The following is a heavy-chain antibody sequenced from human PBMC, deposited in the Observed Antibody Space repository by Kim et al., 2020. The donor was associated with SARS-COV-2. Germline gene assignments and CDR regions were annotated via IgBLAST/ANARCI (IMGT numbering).Heavy chain of an antibody. V-gene: IGHV3-15*01. J-gene: IGHJ4*02. CDR2: IKSKTDGGTT. CDR3: TTDPSITIFGVVIIGDY. Sequence: GGSLRLSCAASGFTFSNAWMSWVRQAPGKGLEWVGRIKSKTDGGTTDYAAPVKGRFTISRDDSKNTLYLQMNSLKTEDTAVYYCTTDPSITIFGVVIIGDYWGQGTLVTVSS. D-gene: IGHD3-3*01. CDR1: GFTFSNAW.